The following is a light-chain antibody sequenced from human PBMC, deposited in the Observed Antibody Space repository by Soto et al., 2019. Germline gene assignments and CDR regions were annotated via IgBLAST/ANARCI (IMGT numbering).Light chain of an antibody. J-gene: IGLJ1*01. CDR1: SSDIGGYNY. V-gene: IGLV2-8*01. Sequence: QSALTQPPSASESPGQSVTISCTGTSSDIGGYNYVSWYQQHPGKAPKLIIYEVSKRPSGVPDRFSDSKSGNTASLTVSGLQAEDEADYYCSSYAGSNNLGVFGTGTKVTVL. CDR3: SSYAGSNNLGV. CDR2: EVS.